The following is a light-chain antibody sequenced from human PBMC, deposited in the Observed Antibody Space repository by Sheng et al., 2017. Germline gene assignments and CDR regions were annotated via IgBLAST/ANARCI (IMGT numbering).Light chain of an antibody. CDR2: GAA. Sequence: DIQMTQSPSSLSASVGDRVTITCRASQGIREYLAWYQQKPGRVPKVLISGAATLESGVPSRFSASGSGTDFTLTISSLQPEDVATYYCQQLNSYPYSFGQGTKLEIK. V-gene: IGKV1-27*01. CDR1: QGIREY. CDR3: QQLNSYPYS. J-gene: IGKJ2*03.